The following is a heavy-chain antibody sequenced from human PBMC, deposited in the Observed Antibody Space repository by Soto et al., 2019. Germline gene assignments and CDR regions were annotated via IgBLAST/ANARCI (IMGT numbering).Heavy chain of an antibody. CDR2: ISSSGTT. V-gene: IGHV4-61*08. Sequence: XATLSLPCIVCGDCFTSGAHYWSWVRQSPGTGLEWIGYISSSGTTTYSPSLRSRIIISSDTSRNLFSLRLTSVTAADTAIYYCARVPRRYGTYSSCFDPWGQGTLVTVSS. CDR1: GDCFTSGAHY. CDR3: ARVPRRYGTYSSCFDP. D-gene: IGHD1-1*01. J-gene: IGHJ5*02.